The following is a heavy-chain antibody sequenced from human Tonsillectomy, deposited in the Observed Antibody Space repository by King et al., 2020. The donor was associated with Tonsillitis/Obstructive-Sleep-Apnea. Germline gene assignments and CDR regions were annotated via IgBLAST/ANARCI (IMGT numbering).Heavy chain of an antibody. J-gene: IGHJ4*02. CDR1: GFTFGTYW. CDR3: ARGVPYYDSSGYYVY. V-gene: IGHV3-74*01. Sequence: VQLVESGGGLVQPGGSLRLSCAASGFTFGTYWMHWVRQTPGKGLVWVSRINSVGSNTNYADSVKGRFTISRDNAKNTLYLQRNSLRAEDTAVYYCARGVPYYDSSGYYVYWGQGTLVTVSS. CDR2: INSVGSNT. D-gene: IGHD3-22*01.